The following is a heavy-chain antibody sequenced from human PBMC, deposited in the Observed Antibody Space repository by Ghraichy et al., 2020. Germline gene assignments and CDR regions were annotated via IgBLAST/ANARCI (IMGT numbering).Heavy chain of an antibody. Sequence: GGSLRLSCAASGFTFSDHYMNWIRQTPGKGLEWIAYISGSSDYTNYADAVKGRFTISRDNSKNSLYLQMKSLRAEDTAVYYCARVISVAATIDYWGLGTLVTVSS. D-gene: IGHD6-19*01. CDR2: ISGSSDYT. J-gene: IGHJ4*02. CDR1: GFTFSDHY. CDR3: ARVISVAATIDY. V-gene: IGHV3-11*06.